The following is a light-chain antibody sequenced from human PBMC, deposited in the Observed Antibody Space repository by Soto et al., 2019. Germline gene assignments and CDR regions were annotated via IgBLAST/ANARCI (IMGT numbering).Light chain of an antibody. CDR3: CSYAGRYTLDV. CDR1: SSDVGGYNY. J-gene: IGLJ1*01. CDR2: DVS. V-gene: IGLV2-11*01. Sequence: QSALTQPRSVSGSPGQSVTISCTGTSSDVGGYNYVSWYQQHPGRAPQLIIYDVSERPSGVPDRFSGSKSGNTASLTISGLQADDEADYYCCSYAGRYTLDVLGTGTKVTVL.